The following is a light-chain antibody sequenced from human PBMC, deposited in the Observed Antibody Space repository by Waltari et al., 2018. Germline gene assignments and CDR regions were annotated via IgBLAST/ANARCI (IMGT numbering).Light chain of an antibody. Sequence: DIQMTQSPSTLSASVGDAVTTTCRASQSISSWLAWYQHKPGKAPKLLIYKASSLQSGVPSRFSGSGSGTEFTLTISSLQPDDLATYYCQQYSSNPWTFGQGTKVEIK. CDR3: QQYSSNPWT. J-gene: IGKJ1*01. CDR1: QSISSW. V-gene: IGKV1-5*03. CDR2: KAS.